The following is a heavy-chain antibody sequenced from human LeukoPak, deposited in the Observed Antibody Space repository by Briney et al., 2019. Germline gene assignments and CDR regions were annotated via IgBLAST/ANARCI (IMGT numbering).Heavy chain of an antibody. CDR1: GGSISSSSYY. V-gene: IGHV4-39*07. J-gene: IGHJ4*02. CDR2: IYYSGST. D-gene: IGHD2-8*01. Sequence: SETLSLTCTVSGGSISSSSYYWGWIRQPPGKGLEWIGSIYYSGSTYYNPSLKSRVTISVDTSKNQFSLKLSSVTAADTAVYYCARWVEGLYGPMGFDYWGQGTLVTVSS. CDR3: ARWVEGLYGPMGFDY.